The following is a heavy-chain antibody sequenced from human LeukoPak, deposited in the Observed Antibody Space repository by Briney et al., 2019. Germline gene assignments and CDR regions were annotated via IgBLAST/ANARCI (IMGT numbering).Heavy chain of an antibody. CDR2: INNDGTAT. Sequence: PGGSLRLSCAASGFSFSSYWMHWVRQAPGKGLVWVSRINNDGTATVYADSAKGRFTISRDNAKNTLYLQMNSLSAEDTAVYCWARSIDGSHDHWGQGILVTVSS. J-gene: IGHJ4*02. CDR3: ARSIDGSHDH. D-gene: IGHD5-24*01. V-gene: IGHV3-74*01. CDR1: GFSFSSYW.